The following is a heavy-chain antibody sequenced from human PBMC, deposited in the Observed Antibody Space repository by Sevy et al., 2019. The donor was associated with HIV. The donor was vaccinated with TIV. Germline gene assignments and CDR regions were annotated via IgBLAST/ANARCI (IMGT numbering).Heavy chain of an antibody. Sequence: GGSLRLSCAASGFTFSSYAMHWVRQAPGKGLEWVAVISYDGSNKYYADSVKGRFTISRDNSKNTLYMQMNSLRAEDTAVYYCARGPFIAAAGTVYFDYLGQGTLVTVSS. CDR2: ISYDGSNK. CDR1: GFTFSSYA. V-gene: IGHV3-30-3*01. D-gene: IGHD6-13*01. J-gene: IGHJ4*02. CDR3: ARGPFIAAAGTVYFDY.